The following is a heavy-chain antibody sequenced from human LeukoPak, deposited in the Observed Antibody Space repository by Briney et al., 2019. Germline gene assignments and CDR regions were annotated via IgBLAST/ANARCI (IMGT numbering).Heavy chain of an antibody. CDR2: ISSSSNYI. D-gene: IGHD2/OR15-2a*01. CDR1: EFTFNSYN. J-gene: IGHJ5*02. Sequence: GGSLRLSCAASEFTFNSYNTNWVRQAPGKGLEWVSSISSSSNYIYYADSVKGRFTISRDNAKNSLYLQMKSLRAEDTAVYYCARGKTSQNIVTRKTYNWFDPWGQGTLVTVSS. V-gene: IGHV3-21*01. CDR3: ARGKTSQNIVTRKTYNWFDP.